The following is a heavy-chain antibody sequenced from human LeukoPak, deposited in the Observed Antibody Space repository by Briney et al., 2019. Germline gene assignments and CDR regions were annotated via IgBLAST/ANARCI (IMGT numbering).Heavy chain of an antibody. CDR1: GFTFTSYA. D-gene: IGHD6-13*01. Sequence: GGSLRLSCAASGFTFTSYAMNWVRQAPGKGLEWVSAISGSGGSTYYADSVKGRFTISRDNSKNTLYLHMNSLRSEHTAVYYCAKGPSSAASGTFVSWGQGTLVTVSS. CDR3: AKGPSSAASGTFVS. J-gene: IGHJ4*02. CDR2: ISGSGGST. V-gene: IGHV3-23*01.